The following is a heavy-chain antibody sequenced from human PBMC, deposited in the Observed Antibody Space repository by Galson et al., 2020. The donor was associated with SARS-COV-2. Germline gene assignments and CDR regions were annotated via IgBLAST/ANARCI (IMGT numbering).Heavy chain of an antibody. D-gene: IGHD2-15*01. CDR2: ISSSGSYT. Sequence: GESLKISCAASGYSFSDYYMSWIRQAPGKGLEWLSYISSSGSYTHYADSVKGRFTISRDNAKKSQYLQMNSLRGEDTAVYYCARNGRDCSGGICYGAEYFQHWGQGTLVIVSS. V-gene: IGHV3-11*06. J-gene: IGHJ1*01. CDR1: GYSFSDYY. CDR3: ARNGRDCSGGICYGAEYFQH.